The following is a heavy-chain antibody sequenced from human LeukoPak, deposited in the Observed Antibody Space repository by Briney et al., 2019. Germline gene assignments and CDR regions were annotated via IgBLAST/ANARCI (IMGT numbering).Heavy chain of an antibody. Sequence: GGSLRLSCAASGFTFSGSAMHWVRQASGKGLEWVGRIRSKINSYATAYAASVKGRFTISRDDSKNTVYLQMNSLKTEDTAVYYCTSDIVVVAAATEPAFDIWGQGTMVTASS. D-gene: IGHD2-15*01. CDR2: IRSKINSYAT. CDR1: GFTFSGSA. CDR3: TSDIVVVAAATEPAFDI. V-gene: IGHV3-73*01. J-gene: IGHJ3*02.